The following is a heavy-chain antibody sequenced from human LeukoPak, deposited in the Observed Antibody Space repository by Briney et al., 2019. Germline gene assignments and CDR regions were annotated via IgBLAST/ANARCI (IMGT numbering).Heavy chain of an antibody. D-gene: IGHD3-10*02. CDR1: GFTFSSCS. V-gene: IGHV3-21*01. CDR2: ISSSSSYI. J-gene: IGHJ6*04. CDR3: AELGITMIGGV. Sequence: GGSLRLSCAASGFTFSSCSMNWVRQAPGKGLEWVPSISSSSSYIYYADSVKGRFTISRDNAKNSLYLQMNSLRAEDTAVYYCAELGITMIGGVWGKGTTVTISS.